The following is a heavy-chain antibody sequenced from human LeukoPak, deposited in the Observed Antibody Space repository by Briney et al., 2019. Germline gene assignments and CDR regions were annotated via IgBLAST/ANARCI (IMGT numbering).Heavy chain of an antibody. CDR1: GFTFSSYG. V-gene: IGHV3-30*03. CDR2: ISYDGSNK. Sequence: AGGSLRLSCAASGFTFSSYGMHWVRQAPGKGLEWVAVISYDGSNKYYADSVKGRFTISRDNSKNTLYLQMNSLRAEDTAVYYCARASRYCSSTSCYTFDYWGQGTLVTVSS. J-gene: IGHJ4*02. D-gene: IGHD2-2*02. CDR3: ARASRYCSSTSCYTFDY.